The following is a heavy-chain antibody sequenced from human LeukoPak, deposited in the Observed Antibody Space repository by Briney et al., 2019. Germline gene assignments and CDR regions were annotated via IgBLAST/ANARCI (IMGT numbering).Heavy chain of an antibody. CDR1: GFNFSSHA. J-gene: IGHJ5*02. CDR2: IGCSCGST. V-gene: IGHV3-23*01. Sequence: GGSLRLXCAASGFNFSSHAMGWVRQAPGKGLEWVSAIGCSCGSTYYADSVKGRFTISRDNSTNTLYLQMNSLGAEDTALYYCARDQAIVVVVSGGPNWFDPWGQGTLVTVSS. D-gene: IGHD2-2*01. CDR3: ARDQAIVVVVSGGPNWFDP.